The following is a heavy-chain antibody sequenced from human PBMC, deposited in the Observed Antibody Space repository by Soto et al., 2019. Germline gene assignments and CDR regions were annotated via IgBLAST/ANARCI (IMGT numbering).Heavy chain of an antibody. CDR1: GFTFSSYA. J-gene: IGHJ6*03. CDR2: ISGSSGST. Sequence: EVQLLESGGGLVQPGGSLRLSCAASGFTFSSYAMSWVRQAPGKGLEWVSAISGSSGSTYYADSVKGRFTLFRDSSKNTLYLQMNSLTAEDTAIYYCAKGAWDFYYSYLDVWGKGTTVTVSS. V-gene: IGHV3-23*01. CDR3: AKGAWDFYYSYLDV. D-gene: IGHD7-27*01.